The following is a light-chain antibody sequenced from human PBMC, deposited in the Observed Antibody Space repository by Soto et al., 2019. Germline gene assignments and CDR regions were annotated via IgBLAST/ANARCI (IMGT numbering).Light chain of an antibody. CDR1: QDISSY. J-gene: IGKJ3*01. V-gene: IGKV1-33*01. CDR2: DAS. Sequence: DIQMTQSPSSLSASVGDRVTITCQASQDISSYLNWYQQQPGKAPKLLIYDASKLETGVPSRFSGSGSGTDFTLIISSLQPEDIATYYCQQYDNLFTFGPGTKV. CDR3: QQYDNLFT.